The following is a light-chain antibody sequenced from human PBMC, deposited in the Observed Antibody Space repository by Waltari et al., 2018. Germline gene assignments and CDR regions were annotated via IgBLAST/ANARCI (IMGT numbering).Light chain of an antibody. CDR1: QSLSKKY. CDR2: GAS. Sequence: VLTQSPGTLSLSPGERVTLSCRASQSLSKKYLAWYQQIPGQAPRILIYGASSRAAGIPDMFSGSGSGTDFTLTISILEPEDFAIYYCQQYGSSVMYTFGQGTKLEIK. J-gene: IGKJ2*01. V-gene: IGKV3-20*01. CDR3: QQYGSSVMYT.